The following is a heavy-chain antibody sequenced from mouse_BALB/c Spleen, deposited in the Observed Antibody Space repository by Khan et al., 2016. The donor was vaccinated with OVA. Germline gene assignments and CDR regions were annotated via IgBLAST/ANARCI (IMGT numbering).Heavy chain of an antibody. J-gene: IGHJ2*02. Sequence: EVQLQESGPGLVKPSQSLSLTCTVTGYSITSDYVWNWIRQFPGNKLEWMGFISYSGNTKYNPSLKSRFSITRDTSKNQFFLQLNSVTTEDTATYYCARVYGGDFDYWGHGTSLTVSS. CDR2: ISYSGNT. D-gene: IGHD1-1*02. V-gene: IGHV3-2*02. CDR3: ARVYGGDFDY. CDR1: GYSITSDYV.